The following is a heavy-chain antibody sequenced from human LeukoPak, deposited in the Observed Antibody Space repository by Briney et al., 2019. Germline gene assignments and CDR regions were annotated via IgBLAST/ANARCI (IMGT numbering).Heavy chain of an antibody. V-gene: IGHV3-66*01. CDR1: GFTVSTNY. J-gene: IGHJ5*02. CDR3: ARGYYDILTGYYEKYFDP. Sequence: GGSLRLSCAASGFTVSTNYMSWVRQAPGKGLEWVSVIYDSGSTYYTDSLKDRLTISRDNSKNTLYLQMNSLRDEDTAVYYCARGYYDILTGYYEKYFDPWGQGTLVTVSS. CDR2: IYDSGST. D-gene: IGHD3-9*01.